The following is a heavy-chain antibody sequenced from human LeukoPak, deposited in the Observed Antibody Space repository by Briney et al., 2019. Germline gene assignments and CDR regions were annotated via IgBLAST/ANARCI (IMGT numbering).Heavy chain of an antibody. CDR3: ARTAMYYYDSSGYYYWFDP. CDR2: IYYSGST. CDR1: GGSISSHY. V-gene: IGHV4-59*11. Sequence: SETLSLTCTVSGGSISSHYWSRIRQPPGKGLEWIGYIYYSGSTNYNPSLKSRVTISVDTSKNQFSLKLSSVTAADTAVYYCARTAMYYYDSSGYYYWFDPWGQGTLVTVSS. D-gene: IGHD3-22*01. J-gene: IGHJ5*02.